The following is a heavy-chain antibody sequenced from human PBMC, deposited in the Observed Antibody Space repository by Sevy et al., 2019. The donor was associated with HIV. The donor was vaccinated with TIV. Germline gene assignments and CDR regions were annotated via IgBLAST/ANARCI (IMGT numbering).Heavy chain of an antibody. CDR2: IYYSGST. CDR3: ASGIYCSGGSCSDY. Sequence: SETLSLTCTVSGGSISSYYWSWIRQPPGKGLEWIGYIYYSGSTNYNPSLKSRVTISVDTSKNQFSLKLSSVTAADTAVYYCASGIYCSGGSCSDYWGQGTLVTVSS. J-gene: IGHJ4*02. CDR1: GGSISSYY. D-gene: IGHD2-15*01. V-gene: IGHV4-59*01.